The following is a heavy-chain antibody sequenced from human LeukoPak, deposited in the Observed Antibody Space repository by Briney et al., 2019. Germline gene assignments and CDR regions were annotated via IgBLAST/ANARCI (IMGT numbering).Heavy chain of an antibody. J-gene: IGHJ4*02. CDR1: GFTFSSYA. CDR3: AKALTTTVTPYDY. Sequence: GGSLRLSCAASGFTFSSYAMSWVRQAPGKGLEWVSAISDSGGGTYYADSVRGRFTISRDNSKNTLYLQMNSLRAEDTAVYYCAKALTTTVTPYDYWGQGTLVTVSS. V-gene: IGHV3-23*01. CDR2: ISDSGGGT. D-gene: IGHD4-17*01.